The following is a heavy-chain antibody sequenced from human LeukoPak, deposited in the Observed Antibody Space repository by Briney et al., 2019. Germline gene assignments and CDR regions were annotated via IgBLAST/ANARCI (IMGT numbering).Heavy chain of an antibody. CDR1: GYTFSSYG. CDR3: ARRQGTTLNFDY. D-gene: IGHD1-1*01. V-gene: IGHV1-18*01. CDR2: INAYNGNT. Sequence: ASVKVSCKASGYTFSSYGFSWVRQAPGQGLEWMGWINAYNGNTNYAQNLQGRVTMTTDTSTSTVYMELRSLRSDDTAVYYCARRQGTTLNFDYWGQGTLVTVSS. J-gene: IGHJ4*02.